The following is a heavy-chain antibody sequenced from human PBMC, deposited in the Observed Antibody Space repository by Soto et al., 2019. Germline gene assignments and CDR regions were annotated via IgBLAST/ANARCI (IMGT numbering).Heavy chain of an antibody. CDR2: IYYNGFT. V-gene: IGHV4-39*01. Sequence: QLQLQESGPGLVKPLETLSLICTVSGGSISSRNYYWGWIRQPLGKGLEWIGSIYYNGFTYYNPSLKSRVTISVDTSKNQFSLRLNSVTAADPAVYYCARQADFWSGGGGFDPWGQGTLVTVSS. CDR3: ARQADFWSGGGGFDP. J-gene: IGHJ5*02. CDR1: GGSISSRNYY. D-gene: IGHD3-3*01.